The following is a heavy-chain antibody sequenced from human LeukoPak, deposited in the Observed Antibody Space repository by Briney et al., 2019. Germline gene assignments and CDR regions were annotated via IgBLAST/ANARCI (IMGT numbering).Heavy chain of an antibody. CDR3: ARDRGRVRGRGALSDYYYNYGMDV. V-gene: IGHV4-59*01. D-gene: IGHD3-10*01. J-gene: IGHJ6*02. CDR1: GGSFSVYY. CDR2: IYYSGST. Sequence: SETLSLTCAVYGGSFSVYYWSWIRQPAGKGLEWIGYIYYSGSTNYNPSIKSRVTISADTSKNQFSLKLSSVTAADTAVYYCARDRGRVRGRGALSDYYYNYGMDVWGQGTTVTVFS.